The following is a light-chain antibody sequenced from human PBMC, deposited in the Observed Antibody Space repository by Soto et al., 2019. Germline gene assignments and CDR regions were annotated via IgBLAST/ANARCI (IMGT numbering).Light chain of an antibody. V-gene: IGKV1-27*01. J-gene: IGKJ1*01. CDR1: QAIRNS. CDR3: QKYFSAPWT. Sequence: DIQMTQSPSSLSASLGDRVTITCRASQAIRNSLAWYQQKPGEVPKLLMYAASTLQSGVPSRFSGSGSGTDFTLTISSLQPEDVATYYCQKYFSAPWTFGQGTKVDIK. CDR2: AAS.